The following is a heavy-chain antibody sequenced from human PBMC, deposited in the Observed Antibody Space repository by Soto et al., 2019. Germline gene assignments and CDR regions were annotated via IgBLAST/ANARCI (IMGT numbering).Heavy chain of an antibody. CDR1: GGSISSSSYY. CDR3: ARLSYDYIWGSYRPNYFDY. V-gene: IGHV4-39*01. D-gene: IGHD3-16*02. J-gene: IGHJ4*02. CDR2: IYYSGST. Sequence: SETLSLTCTVSGGSISSSSYYWGWIRQPPGKGLEWIGSIYYSGSTYYNPSLKGRVTISVDTSKNQFSLKLSSVTAADTAVYYCARLSYDYIWGSYRPNYFDYWGQGTLVTVSS.